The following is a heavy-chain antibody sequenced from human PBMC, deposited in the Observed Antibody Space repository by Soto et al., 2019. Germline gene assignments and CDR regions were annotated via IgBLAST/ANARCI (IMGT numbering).Heavy chain of an antibody. J-gene: IGHJ5*02. CDR2: ISGSGGSP. CDR3: AKARCTSNSCYVPDH. CDR1: GFTFSGHT. D-gene: IGHD2-15*01. V-gene: IGHV3-23*01. Sequence: GGSLRLSCAASGFTFSGHTMSWVRQAPGKGLEWVSAISGSGGSPSYADSVQGRFTISRDNPKNTLYLQMSSLRVEVTAIYYCAKARCTSNSCYVPDHWGQGTLVTVSS.